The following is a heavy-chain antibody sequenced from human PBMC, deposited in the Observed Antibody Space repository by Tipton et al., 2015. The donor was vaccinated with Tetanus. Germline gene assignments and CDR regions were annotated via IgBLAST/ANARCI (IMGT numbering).Heavy chain of an antibody. D-gene: IGHD3-10*01. CDR3: ARIYGSGSYYPEYYFDY. CDR1: GFTFSSYS. V-gene: IGHV3-48*02. CDR2: ISSSSSTI. Sequence: SLRLSCAASGFTFSSYSMNWVRQAPGKGLEWVSYISSSSSTIYYADSVKGRFTISRDNAKNSLYLQMNSLRDEDTAVYYCARIYGSGSYYPEYYFDYWGQGTLVTVFS. J-gene: IGHJ4*02.